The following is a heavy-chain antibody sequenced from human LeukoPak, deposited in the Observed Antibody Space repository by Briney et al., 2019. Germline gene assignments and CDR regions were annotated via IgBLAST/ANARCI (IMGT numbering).Heavy chain of an antibody. CDR3: AREFQDYYGSGSYFDY. Sequence: GGSLRLSCAASGFTVSSNYMSWVRQAPGKGLEWFSVIYSGGSTYYADSVKGRFTISRDNSKNTLYLQMNSLRAEDAAVYYCAREFQDYYGSGSYFDYWGQGTLVTVSS. CDR1: GFTVSSNY. CDR2: IYSGGST. J-gene: IGHJ4*02. D-gene: IGHD3-10*01. V-gene: IGHV3-53*01.